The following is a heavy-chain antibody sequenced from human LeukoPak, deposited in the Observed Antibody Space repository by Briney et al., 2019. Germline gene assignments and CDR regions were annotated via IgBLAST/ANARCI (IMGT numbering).Heavy chain of an antibody. V-gene: IGHV4-31*03. CDR2: IYYSGST. Sequence: PSETLSLTCTVSGGSISSGGYYWSWIRQHPGKGLEWIGYIYYSGSTYYNPSLKSRVTISVDTSKNQFSLKLSSVTAADTAVYYCAAGFFGAAAISSSGRRPDYWGQGTLVTVSS. J-gene: IGHJ4*02. CDR3: AAGFFGAAAISSSGRRPDY. D-gene: IGHD2-2*02. CDR1: GGSISSGGYY.